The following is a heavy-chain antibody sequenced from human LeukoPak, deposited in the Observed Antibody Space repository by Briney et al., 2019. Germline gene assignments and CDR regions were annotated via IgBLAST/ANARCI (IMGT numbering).Heavy chain of an antibody. CDR3: ARVTGYRIEDYFDY. J-gene: IGHJ4*02. V-gene: IGHV4-61*01. CDR1: GYSISSGYY. D-gene: IGHD6-13*01. CDR2: ICYSGST. Sequence: SETLSFTCTVSGYSISSGYYWAWIRQPPGKGLEWIGYICYSGSTNYNPSLKSRVTISVETSKNEFSLKLRSVTAADTAVYYCARVTGYRIEDYFDYWGQGTLVTVSS.